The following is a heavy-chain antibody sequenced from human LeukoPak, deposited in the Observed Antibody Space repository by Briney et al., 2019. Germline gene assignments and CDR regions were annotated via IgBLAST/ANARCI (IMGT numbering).Heavy chain of an antibody. V-gene: IGHV3-21*01. J-gene: IGHJ4*02. CDR1: GFTFSIYS. CDR2: IGGSSSSL. CDR3: ATDVRDEYSSGWYPIGY. Sequence: PGGSLRLSCAASGFTFSIYSMNWVRQAPGKGLEWVSSIGGSSSSLYYAESVKGRFTISRDNAKNSLYLLMNSLRAEDTAVYYCATDVRDEYSSGWYPIGYWGQGTLVTVSS. D-gene: IGHD6-19*01.